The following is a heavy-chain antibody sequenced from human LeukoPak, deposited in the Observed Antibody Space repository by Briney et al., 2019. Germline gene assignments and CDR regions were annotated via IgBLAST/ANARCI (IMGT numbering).Heavy chain of an antibody. V-gene: IGHV3-23*01. D-gene: IGHD1-26*01. J-gene: IGHJ4*02. CDR3: AKELKVGYFTVAFDY. CDR1: GFTFSTSA. Sequence: GGSLRLSCAASGFTFSTSAMSWVRQAPGKGLEWVSAIGGSADYTYYADSVMGRFTTSRDNSKNTLFLQLDSLRAEDTALYYCAKELKVGYFTVAFDYWGQGALVTVSS. CDR2: IGGSADYT.